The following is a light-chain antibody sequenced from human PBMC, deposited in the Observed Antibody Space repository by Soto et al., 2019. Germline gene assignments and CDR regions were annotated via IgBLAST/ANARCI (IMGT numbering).Light chain of an antibody. CDR1: QSVSSSY. CDR3: QQRSSWPALS. Sequence: EIVLTQSPGTLSLSPGERATLSCRASQSVSSSYLAWYQQKPGQAPRLLIYGASSRATGIPDRFSGSGSGTDFTLTINSLEPEDFAVYYCQQRSSWPALSFGGGTKVDIK. CDR2: GAS. J-gene: IGKJ4*01. V-gene: IGKV3D-20*02.